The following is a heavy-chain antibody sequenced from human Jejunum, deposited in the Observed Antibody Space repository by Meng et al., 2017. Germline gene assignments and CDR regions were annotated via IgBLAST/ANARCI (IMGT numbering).Heavy chain of an antibody. J-gene: IGHJ4*02. Sequence: QVPLQESGPGLVRPSGTLSLTWAVSGGSVSTTDWWSWVRQPPGKGLEWIGEISRSGRANYNPSLKGRVTISLDRSMNLFSLKLDSVTAADAAVYYCARDPRTNWASRFFDNWGQGTLVTVSS. V-gene: IGHV4-4*02. CDR2: ISRSGRA. CDR3: ARDPRTNWASRFFDN. D-gene: IGHD1/OR15-1a*01. CDR1: GGSVSTTDW.